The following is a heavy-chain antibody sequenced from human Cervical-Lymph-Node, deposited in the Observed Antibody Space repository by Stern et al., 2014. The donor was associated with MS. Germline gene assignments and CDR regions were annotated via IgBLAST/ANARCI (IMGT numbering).Heavy chain of an antibody. J-gene: IGHJ2*01. D-gene: IGHD6-19*01. Sequence: EVQLVESGGGLVQPGGSLRLSCAASGFTFSSYWMHWVRQAPGKGLVWVSRINSDGSSTSYADSVKGRFTISRDNAKNTLYLQMNSLRAEDTAVYYCAREGIAVAGTGPGHFDLWGRGTLVTVSS. CDR1: GFTFSSYW. CDR3: AREGIAVAGTGPGHFDL. CDR2: INSDGSST. V-gene: IGHV3-74*01.